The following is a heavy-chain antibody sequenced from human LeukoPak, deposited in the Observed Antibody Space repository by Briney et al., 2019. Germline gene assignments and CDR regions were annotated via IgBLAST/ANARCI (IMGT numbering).Heavy chain of an antibody. CDR2: IRSNSNNFAT. CDR1: GFTFSASA. J-gene: IGHJ4*02. V-gene: IGHV3-73*01. Sequence: GGSLILSCAASGFTFSASAMHWVRQASGKGLEWVGRIRSNSNNFATAYAASVKGRFTISRDDSKNTAYLQMNSLKTEDTAVYYCARLGIEVAVPDYWGQGALVTVSS. CDR3: ARLGIEVAVPDY. D-gene: IGHD6-19*01.